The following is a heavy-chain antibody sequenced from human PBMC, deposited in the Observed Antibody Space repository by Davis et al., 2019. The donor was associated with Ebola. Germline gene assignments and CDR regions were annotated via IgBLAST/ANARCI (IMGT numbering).Heavy chain of an antibody. CDR3: ASLRRTITGMDDGFDM. CDR2: IYTGDSDT. J-gene: IGHJ3*02. V-gene: IGHV5-51*01. CDR1: GNSFSSHW. Sequence: GESLKISCKDSGNSFSSHWIGWVRQMHGKGLDWMGIIYTGDSDTRYSPSFRGQVTISADKSIKTAFLQWSSLKASDTALYYCASLRRTITGMDDGFDMWGQGTMVTVSS. D-gene: IGHD2-8*02.